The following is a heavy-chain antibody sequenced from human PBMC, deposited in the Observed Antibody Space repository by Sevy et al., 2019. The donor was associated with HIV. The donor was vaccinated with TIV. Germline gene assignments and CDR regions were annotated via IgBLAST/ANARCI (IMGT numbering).Heavy chain of an antibody. CDR2: IYSGGST. V-gene: IGHV3-53*01. J-gene: IGHJ5*02. D-gene: IGHD3-3*01. CDR3: ARVDFWSGNSWFDP. CDR1: GFTVSSNY. Sequence: GGSLRLSCAASGFTVSSNYMSWVRQAPGKGLEWVSVIYSGGSTYYGDSVKGRFTISRDNSKNTLYLQMNSLRAEDTAVYYCARVDFWSGNSWFDPWGQGTLVTVSS.